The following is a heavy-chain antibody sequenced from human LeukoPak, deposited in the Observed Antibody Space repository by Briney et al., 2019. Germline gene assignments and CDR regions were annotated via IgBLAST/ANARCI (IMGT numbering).Heavy chain of an antibody. CDR2: IYYSGCT. CDR1: GGSISSYY. D-gene: IGHD1-26*01. Sequence: SETLSLTCTVSGGSISSYYWSWIRQPPGKGLEWIGYIYYSGCTNYNPSLKSRVTISVDTSKNQFSLKLSSVTAADTAVYYCARGQGSGSYTDFDYWGQGTLVTVSS. V-gene: IGHV4-59*01. CDR3: ARGQGSGSYTDFDY. J-gene: IGHJ4*02.